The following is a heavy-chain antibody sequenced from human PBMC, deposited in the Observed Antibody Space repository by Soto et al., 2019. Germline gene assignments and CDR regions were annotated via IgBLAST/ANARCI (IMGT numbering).Heavy chain of an antibody. J-gene: IGHJ6*03. CDR1: GFTFGSYA. CDR2: LGGNGFTT. D-gene: IGHD2-2*01. Sequence: EVQLLESGGGLVQPGGSLRLSCVVSGFTFGSYAMSWVRKAPEKGPEWVAILGGNGFTTYYADSVKGRFTTSGAKSKSTLFLQMNSLRADDPGVYYCAKARRPSLNFFYYMDVWCRGTFVTVSS. CDR3: AKARRPSLNFFYYMDV. V-gene: IGHV3-23*01.